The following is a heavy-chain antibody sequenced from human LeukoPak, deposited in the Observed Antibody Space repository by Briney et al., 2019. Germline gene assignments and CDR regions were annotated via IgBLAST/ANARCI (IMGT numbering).Heavy chain of an antibody. V-gene: IGHV1-8*01. J-gene: IGHJ6*02. CDR2: MNPNSGNT. Sequence: ASVKVSCKASGYTFTSYDINWVRQATGQGLEWMGWMNPNSGNTGYAQKFQGRVTMTRNTSISTAYMELSSLRSEDTAVYYCARGRDSIVVVPAAISYYGMDVWGQGTTVTVSS. CDR1: GYTFTSYD. D-gene: IGHD2-2*02. CDR3: ARGRDSIVVVPAAISYYGMDV.